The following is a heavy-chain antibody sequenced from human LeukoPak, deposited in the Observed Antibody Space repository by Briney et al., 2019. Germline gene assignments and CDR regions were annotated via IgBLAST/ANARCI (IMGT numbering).Heavy chain of an antibody. CDR2: VFYNGAT. V-gene: IGHV4-39*07. D-gene: IGHD6-19*01. CDR3: ARRENSSGWPRFDY. Sequence: SETLSLTCIVSGGSISSSIYYWAWVRQPPGKGLEWIGTVFYNGATQYSPSLRSRVTISIDTSTNQFSLKLTSVTAADTAVYYCARRENSSGWPRFDYWGQGTLVTVSS. J-gene: IGHJ4*02. CDR1: GGSISSSIYY.